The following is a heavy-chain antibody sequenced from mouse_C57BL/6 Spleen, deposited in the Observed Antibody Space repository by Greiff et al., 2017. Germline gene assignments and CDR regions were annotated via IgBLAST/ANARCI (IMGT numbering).Heavy chain of an antibody. Sequence: QVQLKQSGAELVKPGASVKLSCKASGYTFTEYTIHWVKQRSGQGLEWIGWFYPGSGSIKYNEKFKDKATLTADKSSSTVYMELSRLTSEDSAVXFYARHEALSTTVPYFDYWGQGTTLTVSS. CDR3: ARHEALSTTVPYFDY. D-gene: IGHD1-1*01. CDR2: FYPGSGSI. CDR1: GYTFTEYT. V-gene: IGHV1-62-2*01. J-gene: IGHJ2*01.